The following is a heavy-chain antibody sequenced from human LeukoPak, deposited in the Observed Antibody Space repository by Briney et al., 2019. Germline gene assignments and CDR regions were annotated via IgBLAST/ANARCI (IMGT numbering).Heavy chain of an antibody. D-gene: IGHD6-19*01. J-gene: IGHJ6*02. CDR2: ISAYNGNT. CDR3: ARDRLKGIAVAGPRKLDGMDV. V-gene: IGHV1-18*01. CDR1: GYTFTSYG. Sequence: RASVKVSCKASGYTFTSYGISWVRQAPGQGLKWMGWISAYNGNTNYAQKLQGRVTMTTDTSTSTAYMELRSLRSDDTAVYYCARDRLKGIAVAGPRKLDGMDVWGQGTTVTVSS.